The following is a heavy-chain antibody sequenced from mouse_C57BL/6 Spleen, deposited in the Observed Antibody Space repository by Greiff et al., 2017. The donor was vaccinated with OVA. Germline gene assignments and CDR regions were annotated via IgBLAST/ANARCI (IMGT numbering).Heavy chain of an antibody. CDR1: GYTFTSYW. Sequence: QVQLKQSGAELVMPGASVKLSCKASGYTFTSYWMHWVKQRPGQGLEWIGEIDPSDSYTNYNQKFKGKSPLTVDKSSSTAYMQLSSLTSEDSAVYDCARGRRYGRSYGYFDVWGTGTTVTVSS. CDR3: ARGRRYGRSYGYFDV. V-gene: IGHV1-69*01. J-gene: IGHJ1*03. CDR2: IDPSDSYT. D-gene: IGHD1-1*01.